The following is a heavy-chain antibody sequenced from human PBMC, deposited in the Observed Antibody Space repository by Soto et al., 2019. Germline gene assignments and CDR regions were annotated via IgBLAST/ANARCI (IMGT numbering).Heavy chain of an antibody. Sequence: QVQLQQWGAGLLKPSETLSLTCAVYGGSFSGYYWSWIRQPPGKGLEWIGEINHSGSTNYNPSLKSRVTIAIDTSNNQSSLKLSAVTAANTAVYYCARVSDDILPGPPYFDYWGQGTLGTVSS. CDR3: ARVSDDILPGPPYFDY. CDR2: INHSGST. D-gene: IGHD3-9*01. J-gene: IGHJ4*02. CDR1: GGSFSGYY. V-gene: IGHV4-34*01.